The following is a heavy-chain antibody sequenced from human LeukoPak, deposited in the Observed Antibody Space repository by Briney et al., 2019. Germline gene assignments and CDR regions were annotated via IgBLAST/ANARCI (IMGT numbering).Heavy chain of an antibody. CDR1: GYSFTNYW. D-gene: IGHD3-10*01. J-gene: IGHJ3*02. CDR3: ARLRGLGYYGSGSYGAFDI. Sequence: GESLEISCKGSGYSFTNYWIGWGRQMPGKGLEWMGIIYPGDSDTRYSPSFQGQFTISADKAISTAYLQWSSLKASDTAMYYCARLRGLGYYGSGSYGAFDIWGQGTMVTVSS. V-gene: IGHV5-51*01. CDR2: IYPGDSDT.